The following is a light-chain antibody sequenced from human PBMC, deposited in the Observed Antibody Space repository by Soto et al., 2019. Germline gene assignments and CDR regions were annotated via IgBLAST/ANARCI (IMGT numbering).Light chain of an antibody. Sequence: QLVLTQSPSASASLGASVKLTCTLSSGHSTYVIAWHQQQPEKGPRSLMKLNSDGSHSKGDGIPDRFSGSSSGAERYLSISSLQSDDEADYYCQTWGTGIVVFGGGTKLTVL. J-gene: IGLJ2*01. V-gene: IGLV4-69*01. CDR2: LNSDGSH. CDR1: SGHSTYV. CDR3: QTWGTGIVV.